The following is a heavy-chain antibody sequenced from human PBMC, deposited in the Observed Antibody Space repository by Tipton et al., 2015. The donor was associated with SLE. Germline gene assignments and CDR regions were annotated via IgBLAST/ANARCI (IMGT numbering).Heavy chain of an antibody. V-gene: IGHV1-18*04. CDR2: ISAYNGNT. CDR1: GYTFTSYG. Sequence: QSGAEVKKPGASVKVSCKASGYTFTSYGISWVRQAPGQGLEWMGWISAYNGNTNYAQKLQGRVTMTTDTSTSTAYMELRSLRSDDTAVYYCARRMAAAGTYYDCDMDVWGKGTTVTVSS. CDR3: ARRMAAAGTYYDCDMDV. D-gene: IGHD6-13*01. J-gene: IGHJ6*03.